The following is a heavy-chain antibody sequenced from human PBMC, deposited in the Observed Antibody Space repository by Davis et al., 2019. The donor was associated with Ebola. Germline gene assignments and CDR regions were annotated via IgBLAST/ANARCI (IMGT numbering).Heavy chain of an antibody. Sequence: PSETLSLTCAVSGYSISSGYYWGWIRQPPGKGLEWIGSIYHSGSTYYNPSLKSRVTISVDRSKNQFSLNLSSVTAADTAVYYCARDVGLNWFDPWGQGTLVTVSS. D-gene: IGHD3/OR15-3a*01. V-gene: IGHV4-38-2*02. CDR1: GYSISSGYY. CDR3: ARDVGLNWFDP. J-gene: IGHJ5*02. CDR2: IYHSGST.